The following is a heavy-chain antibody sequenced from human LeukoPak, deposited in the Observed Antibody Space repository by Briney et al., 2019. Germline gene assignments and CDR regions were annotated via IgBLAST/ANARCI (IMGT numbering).Heavy chain of an antibody. CDR1: GYTFTGDW. CDR2: IYPSDSDT. J-gene: IGHJ4*02. D-gene: IGHD2-21*02. V-gene: IGHV5-51*01. Sequence: GESLKISCKASGYTFTGDWIGWVRQMPGKGLEWMGIIYPSDSDTRYSPPFQGQVTISADKSISTAYLQWNSLEASDSAIYYCARRGDSDFRIDWGQGTLVTVSS. CDR3: ARRGDSDFRID.